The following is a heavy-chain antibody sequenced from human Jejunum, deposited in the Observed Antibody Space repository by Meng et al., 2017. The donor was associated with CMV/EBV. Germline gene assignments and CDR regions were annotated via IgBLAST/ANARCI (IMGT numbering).Heavy chain of an antibody. Sequence: AASGFSFSSFALSWVRQAPGKGLEWVSTVSGSGFTTYYADSVKGRFTVSRDNSKNTLFLQMNSLRVDDTAVYYCAKEDYSNDFDYWGQGARVTVSS. CDR3: AKEDYSNDFDY. D-gene: IGHD4-11*01. CDR2: VSGSGFTT. CDR1: GFSFSSFA. J-gene: IGHJ4*02. V-gene: IGHV3-23*01.